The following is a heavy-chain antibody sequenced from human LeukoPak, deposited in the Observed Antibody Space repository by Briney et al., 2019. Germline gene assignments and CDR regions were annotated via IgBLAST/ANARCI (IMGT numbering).Heavy chain of an antibody. D-gene: IGHD6-19*01. J-gene: IGHJ4*02. CDR3: ARSSGFGLIDY. V-gene: IGHV3-23*01. CDR2: ISPSGDIT. CDR1: GFIFSSHG. Sequence: GGSLRLSCAASGFIFSSHGMNWVRQAPGKGLEWVSGISPSGDITYYADSVKGRFTISRDNSKNTLYLQMNSLRAEDTAVYYCARSSGFGLIDYWGQGTLVTVSS.